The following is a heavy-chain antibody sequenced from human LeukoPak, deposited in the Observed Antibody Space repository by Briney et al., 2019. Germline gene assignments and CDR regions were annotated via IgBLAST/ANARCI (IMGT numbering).Heavy chain of an antibody. V-gene: IGHV1-8*03. Sequence: GASVKVSCKASGYTFTSYDINWVRQATGQGLEWMGWMNPNSGNTGYAQKFQGRVTITRNTSISTAYMELSSLRSEDTAVYYCARGLGSTSLDHYMDVWGKGTTVTVSS. CDR2: MNPNSGNT. CDR3: ARGLGSTSLDHYMDV. CDR1: GYTFTSYD. D-gene: IGHD2-2*01. J-gene: IGHJ6*03.